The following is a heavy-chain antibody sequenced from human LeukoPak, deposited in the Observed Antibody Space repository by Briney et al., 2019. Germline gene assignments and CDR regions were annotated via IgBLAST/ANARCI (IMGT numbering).Heavy chain of an antibody. J-gene: IGHJ6*03. D-gene: IGHD3-3*01. Sequence: GGSLRLSCAASGFTFSSYCMHWVRQAPGKGLEWVAVISHDGGNKHYADSVKGRFTISRYNSKNTLYLQLNSLRAEDAAVYYCAKVWSAHPNYYYMDVWGKGTTVTVSS. CDR2: ISHDGGNK. CDR3: AKVWSAHPNYYYMDV. V-gene: IGHV3-30*18. CDR1: GFTFSSYC.